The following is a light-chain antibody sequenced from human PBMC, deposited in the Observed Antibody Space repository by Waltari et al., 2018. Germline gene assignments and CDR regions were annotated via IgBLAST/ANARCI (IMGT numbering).Light chain of an antibody. CDR1: STAIGANRY. V-gene: IGLV2-14*01. CDR3: SSRTNSITWV. J-gene: IGLJ3*02. CDR2: AVT. Sequence: QSALTQPASVSGSPGQSLTNPCPATSTAIGANRYVSWYQQHPGKAPNVVIYAVTARPSGVSNRFSGSKSGSTASLTISGLQTEDEAGYYCSSRTNSITWVFGGGTKVTVL.